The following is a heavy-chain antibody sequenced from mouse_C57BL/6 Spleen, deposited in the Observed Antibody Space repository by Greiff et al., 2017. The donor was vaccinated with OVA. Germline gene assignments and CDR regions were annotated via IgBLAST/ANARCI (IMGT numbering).Heavy chain of an antibody. Sequence: QVQLQQPGAELVKPGASVKLSCKASGYTFTSYWVQWVKQRPGQGLEWIGEIASSDSYTNYNQKFKGKATLTVDTSSSTSYMQLSSLTSEDAAVYYCARVSSSFPYWGQATLVTVSA. CDR1: GYTFTSYW. CDR3: ARVSSSFPY. D-gene: IGHD1-1*01. J-gene: IGHJ3*01. CDR2: IASSDSYT. V-gene: IGHV1-50*01.